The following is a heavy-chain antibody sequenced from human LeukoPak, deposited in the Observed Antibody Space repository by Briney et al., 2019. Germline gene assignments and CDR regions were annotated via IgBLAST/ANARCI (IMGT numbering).Heavy chain of an antibody. CDR1: GFSFSDYY. J-gene: IGHJ4*02. Sequence: GGSLRLSCAASGFSFSDYYMSWIRQAPGKGLEWVSYISSSGNTIYCADSVKGRFTISRDNAKNSLYLQMNSLRAEDTAVYYCARDQYYYDSSAPPLYWGQGTLVTVSS. CDR2: ISSSGNTI. D-gene: IGHD3-22*01. CDR3: ARDQYYYDSSAPPLY. V-gene: IGHV3-11*01.